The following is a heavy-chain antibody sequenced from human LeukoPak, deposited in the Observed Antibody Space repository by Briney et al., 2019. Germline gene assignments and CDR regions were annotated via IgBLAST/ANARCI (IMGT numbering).Heavy chain of an antibody. Sequence: GGSLRLSCAASGFTFSSYAMHWVRQAPGKGLEWVAVISYDGSNKYYADSVKGRFTISRDNSKNTLYLHMNSLRAEDTAMYYCAKKRDAFDIWGQGTVVAVSS. J-gene: IGHJ3*02. CDR1: GFTFSSYA. CDR3: AKKRDAFDI. D-gene: IGHD5-24*01. V-gene: IGHV3-30*04. CDR2: ISYDGSNK.